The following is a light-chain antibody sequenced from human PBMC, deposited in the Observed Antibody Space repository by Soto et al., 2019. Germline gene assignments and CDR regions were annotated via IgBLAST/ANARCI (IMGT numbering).Light chain of an antibody. CDR3: TSWTTSTTMI. Sequence: QSVLTQPASVSGSPGQSITISCTGTSSDIGAYNFVSWYQQPPGKAPKLMLYDVNIRPSGVSNRFSGSKSGNTASLTISGLQAEDGADYYCTSWTTSTTMIFGGGNKVTVL. V-gene: IGLV2-14*03. CDR2: DVN. J-gene: IGLJ2*01. CDR1: SSDIGAYNF.